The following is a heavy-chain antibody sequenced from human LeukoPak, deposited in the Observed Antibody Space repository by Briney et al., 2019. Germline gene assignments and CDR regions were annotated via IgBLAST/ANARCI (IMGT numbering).Heavy chain of an antibody. J-gene: IGHJ4*02. V-gene: IGHV3-30*02. CDR1: GFTFSSYG. Sequence: GGSLRLSCASSGFTFSSYGMHWVRQAPGKGLKWVAFIRYDGNNEYYADSVKGRFTVSRDNSKNTLYLQMNSLRAEDTAVYYCANLGFCRGGTCFDSWGQGTLVTVSS. CDR2: IRYDGNNE. CDR3: ANLGFCRGGTCFDS. D-gene: IGHD2-15*01.